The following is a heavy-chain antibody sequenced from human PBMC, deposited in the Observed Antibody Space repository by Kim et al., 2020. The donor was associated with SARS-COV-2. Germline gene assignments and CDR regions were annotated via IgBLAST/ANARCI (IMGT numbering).Heavy chain of an antibody. D-gene: IGHD6-6*01. V-gene: IGHV3-23*01. Sequence: DSVKGRFTISRDNSKNTLYLQMNSLRAEDTAVYYCAKTIDSSSREGAFDIWGQGTMVTVSS. J-gene: IGHJ3*02. CDR3: AKTIDSSSREGAFDI.